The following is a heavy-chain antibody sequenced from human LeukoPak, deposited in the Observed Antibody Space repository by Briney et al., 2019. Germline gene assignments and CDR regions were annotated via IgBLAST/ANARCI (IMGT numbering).Heavy chain of an antibody. J-gene: IGHJ5*02. V-gene: IGHV3-33*06. CDR3: AKGRYTMPVGWIDP. Sequence: TGGSLRLSCAASGFTFSTFGMHWVRQAPGKGLEWVALTWDDGSYKYYADSVKGRFTISRDNSKNTVFLQMNSLRAEDTAVYYCAKGRYTMPVGWIDPWGQGTLVTVSS. CDR2: TWDDGSYK. CDR1: GFTFSTFG. D-gene: IGHD1-14*01.